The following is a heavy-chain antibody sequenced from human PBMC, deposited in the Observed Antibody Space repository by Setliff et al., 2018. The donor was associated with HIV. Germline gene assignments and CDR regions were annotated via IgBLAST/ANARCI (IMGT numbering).Heavy chain of an antibody. D-gene: IGHD1-26*01. V-gene: IGHV3-7*03. J-gene: IGHJ3*02. CDR3: ARNTDVDSVYRPFHI. Sequence: GGSLRLSCAASGITFSDQWMTWFRQPPGKGLEWVANINQDGSEKHYVDSAKGRFTISRDNAKNSLYLQMNSLRAEDTAVYYCARNTDVDSVYRPFHIWGQGTMVTVSS. CDR2: INQDGSEK. CDR1: GITFSDQW.